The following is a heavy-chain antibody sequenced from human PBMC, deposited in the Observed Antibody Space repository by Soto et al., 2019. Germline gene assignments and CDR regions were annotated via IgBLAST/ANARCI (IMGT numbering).Heavy chain of an antibody. V-gene: IGHV1-18*01. Sequence: ASVKVSCKASGYTFTSYGISWVRQAPGQGLEWMGWISAYNGNTNYAQKLQGRVTMTTDTSTSTAYMELRSLRSDDTAVYYCARVWMVRGVDGAFDIWGQGTMVTVSS. CDR1: GYTFTSYG. J-gene: IGHJ3*02. CDR2: ISAYNGNT. D-gene: IGHD3-10*01. CDR3: ARVWMVRGVDGAFDI.